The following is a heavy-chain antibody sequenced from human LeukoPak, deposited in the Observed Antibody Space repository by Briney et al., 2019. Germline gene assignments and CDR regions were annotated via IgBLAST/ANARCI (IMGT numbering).Heavy chain of an antibody. D-gene: IGHD3-22*01. Sequence: GGSLRLSCAASGFTLSSYWMSWVREAPGKGLEWVANIKQDGSEKYYVDSVKGRFTISRDNAKNSLYLQMNSLRAEDTAVYYCARGRYYDTWRDGYYFDYWGQGTLVTVSS. CDR3: ARGRYYDTWRDGYYFDY. CDR2: IKQDGSEK. J-gene: IGHJ4*02. CDR1: GFTLSSYW. V-gene: IGHV3-7*01.